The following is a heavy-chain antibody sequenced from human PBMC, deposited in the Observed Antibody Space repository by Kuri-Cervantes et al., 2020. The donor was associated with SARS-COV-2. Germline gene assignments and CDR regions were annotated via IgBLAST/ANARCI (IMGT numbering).Heavy chain of an antibody. V-gene: IGHV3-23*01. CDR1: GFTFSSYA. Sequence: GGSLRLSCAASGFTFSSYAMSWVRQAPGKGLEWVSAISGSGGSTYYADSVKGRFTISRDNSKNTLYLQMNSLRAEDTAVYYCAKDYCSSTSCSGFDAFDIWGRGTMVTVSS. CDR3: AKDYCSSTSCSGFDAFDI. CDR2: ISGSGGST. D-gene: IGHD2-2*01. J-gene: IGHJ3*02.